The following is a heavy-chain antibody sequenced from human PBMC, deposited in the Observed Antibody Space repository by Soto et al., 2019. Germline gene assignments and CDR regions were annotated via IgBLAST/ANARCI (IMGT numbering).Heavy chain of an antibody. CDR2: IIPIFGTA. D-gene: IGHD3-3*01. V-gene: IGHV1-69*12. J-gene: IGHJ1*01. Sequence: QVQLVQSGAEVKKPGSSVKVSCKASGGTFSSYAISWVRQAPGQGLEWMGGIIPIFGTANYAQKFQGRVTITADLPTSTAYMELSSLRTEHTAAYYCAPPLDGHNQPQYYQHWGQGTLVTVSS. CDR1: GGTFSSYA. CDR3: APPLDGHNQPQYYQH.